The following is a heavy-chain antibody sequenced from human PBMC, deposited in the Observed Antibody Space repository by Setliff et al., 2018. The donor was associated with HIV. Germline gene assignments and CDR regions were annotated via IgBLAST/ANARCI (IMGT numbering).Heavy chain of an antibody. J-gene: IGHJ4*02. CDR2: INPNSGGT. CDR3: ARGKTWLRFLDY. CDR1: GYTFTGYY. V-gene: IGHV1-2*02. Sequence: ASVKVSCKASGYTFTGYYMHWVRQAPGQGLEWMGWINPNSGGTNYAQKFQGRVTMTRDTSTSTAYMELRSLKSDDTAVYYCARGKTWLRFLDYWGQGTLVTVSS. D-gene: IGHD5-12*01.